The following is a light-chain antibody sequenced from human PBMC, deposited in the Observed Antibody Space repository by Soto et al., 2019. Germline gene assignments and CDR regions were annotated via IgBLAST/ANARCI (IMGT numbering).Light chain of an antibody. J-gene: IGLJ2*01. CDR2: DVN. Sequence: QSALTQPASVSGSPGQSITISCAGTSSDVGGYNYVSWYQQHPGKAPKLMIYDVNIRPSGVSNRFSGSKSGNTASLTISGLQAEDEADYYCSSYTSSSTSVFGGGTKLTVL. V-gene: IGLV2-14*01. CDR1: SSDVGGYNY. CDR3: SSYTSSSTSV.